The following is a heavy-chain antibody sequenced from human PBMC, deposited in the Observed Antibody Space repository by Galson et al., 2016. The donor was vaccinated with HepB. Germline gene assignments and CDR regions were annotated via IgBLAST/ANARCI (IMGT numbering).Heavy chain of an antibody. V-gene: IGHV2-5*01. Sequence: PALVKPTQTLTLTCTLSGLSLSSSGVGVAWIRQPPGEALEWLALIYWNDNKRYSPSLNSRLTITKDTSKNQVVLTMTNMDPVDTATYYCEHTYHGGNALVFGGGGQGTLVTVSS. CDR1: GLSLSSSGVG. CDR2: IYWNDNK. J-gene: IGHJ4*02. D-gene: IGHD4-23*01. CDR3: EHTYHGGNALVFGG.